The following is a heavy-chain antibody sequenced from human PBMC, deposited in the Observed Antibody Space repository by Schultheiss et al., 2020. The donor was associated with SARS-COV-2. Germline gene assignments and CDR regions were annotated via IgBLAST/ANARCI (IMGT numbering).Heavy chain of an antibody. CDR1: GFTVSSNY. V-gene: IGHV3-11*04. D-gene: IGHD3-22*01. Sequence: GGSLRLSCAASGFTVSSNYMSWVRQAPGKGLEWVSSISSSGSTIYYADSVKGRFTISRDNAKNSLYLQMNSLRAEDTAVYYCASHQYYYDSSGYYFRGPSPPSDIDYWGQGTLVTVSS. J-gene: IGHJ4*02. CDR2: ISSSGSTI. CDR3: ASHQYYYDSSGYYFRGPSPPSDIDY.